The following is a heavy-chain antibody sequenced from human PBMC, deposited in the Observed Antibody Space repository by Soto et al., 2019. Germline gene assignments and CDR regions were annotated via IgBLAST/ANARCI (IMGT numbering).Heavy chain of an antibody. J-gene: IGHJ4*02. CDR2: IIPIFGTA. CDR1: GGTFSSYA. V-gene: IGHV1-69*13. Sequence: SVKVSGKASGGTFSSYAISWVRQAPGQGLEWMGGIIPIFGTANYAQKFQGRVTITADESTSTAYMELSSLRSEDTAVYYCARSLGAYCGGDCYWPLDYWGQGTLVTVS. CDR3: ARSLGAYCGGDCYWPLDY. D-gene: IGHD2-21*02.